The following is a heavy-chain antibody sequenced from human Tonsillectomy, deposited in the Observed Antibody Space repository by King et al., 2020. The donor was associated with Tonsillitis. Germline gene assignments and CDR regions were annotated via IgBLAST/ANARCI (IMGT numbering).Heavy chain of an antibody. D-gene: IGHD6-19*01. CDR1: GGSISNTSCY. Sequence: LQLQESGPGLVKPSETLSLTCTVSGGSISNTSCYWAWIRQPPGKGLEWIGTIYYSGSTFHNPSLKTRVAISVDTSKNHFSLRLSSVTAADTAVFYCARLTWAVAVTGPQFAYWGQGTLVTVSS. CDR2: IYYSGST. CDR3: ARLTWAVAVTGPQFAY. J-gene: IGHJ4*02. V-gene: IGHV4-39*02.